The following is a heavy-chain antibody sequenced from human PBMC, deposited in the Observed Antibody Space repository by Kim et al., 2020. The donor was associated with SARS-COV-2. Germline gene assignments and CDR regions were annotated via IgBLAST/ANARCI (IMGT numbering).Heavy chain of an antibody. J-gene: IGHJ1*01. CDR2: IYYSGST. Sequence: SETLSLTCTVSGGSISSSSYYWGWIRQPPGKGLEWIGSIYYSGSTYYNPSLKSRVTISVDTSKNQFSLKLSSVTAADTAVYYCASPHYYDSSGYYSDGSYGFQHWGQGTLVTVS. CDR1: GGSISSSSYY. CDR3: ASPHYYDSSGYYSDGSYGFQH. D-gene: IGHD3-22*01. V-gene: IGHV4-39*01.